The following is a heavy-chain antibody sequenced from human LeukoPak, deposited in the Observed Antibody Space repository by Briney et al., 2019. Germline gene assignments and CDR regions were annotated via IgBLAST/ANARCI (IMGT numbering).Heavy chain of an antibody. J-gene: IGHJ4*02. D-gene: IGHD2-15*01. CDR3: ARERSWGPLYY. Sequence: SETLSLTCAVYGGSFSGYYWSWIRQPPGKGLEWIGEINHSGSTNYNPSLKSRVTISVDTSKNQVSLQLNSVTPEDTAVYYCARERSWGPLYYWGQGILVTVSS. CDR1: GGSFSGYY. CDR2: INHSGST. V-gene: IGHV4-34*01.